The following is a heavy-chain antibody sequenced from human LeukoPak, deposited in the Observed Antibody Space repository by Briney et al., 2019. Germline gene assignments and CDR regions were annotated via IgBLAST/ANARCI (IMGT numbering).Heavy chain of an antibody. Sequence: AGSLRLSCAASGFTFSDDWMNWVRQAPGKGLEWVGRIKIKGRGTTTEYVAPGAGRFTISKDDSRRTLYLEMNSLKTYDTAIYYCTTNQQPWLFDYWGQGTLVTVSS. D-gene: IGHD6-19*01. CDR3: TTNQQPWLFDY. V-gene: IGHV3-15*01. CDR2: IKIKGRGTTT. CDR1: GFTFSDDW. J-gene: IGHJ4*02.